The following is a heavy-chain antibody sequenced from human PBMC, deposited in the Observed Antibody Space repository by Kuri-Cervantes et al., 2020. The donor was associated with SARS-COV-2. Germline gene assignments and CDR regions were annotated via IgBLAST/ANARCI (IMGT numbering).Heavy chain of an antibody. V-gene: IGHV3-48*01. CDR1: GFTFSSYS. CDR2: ISSSSSTI. CDR3: ARDPYCSSTSCYTGYYYYGMDV. Sequence: GGSLRLSCAASGFTFSSYSMNWVRQAPGKGLEWVSYISSSSSTIYYADSVKGRFTISRDSAKNSLYLQMNSLRAEDTAVYYCARDPYCSSTSCYTGYYYYGMDVWGQGTTVTVSS. J-gene: IGHJ6*02. D-gene: IGHD2-2*02.